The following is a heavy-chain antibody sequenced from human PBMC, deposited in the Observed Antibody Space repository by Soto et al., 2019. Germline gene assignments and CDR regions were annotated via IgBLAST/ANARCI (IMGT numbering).Heavy chain of an antibody. D-gene: IGHD2-2*01. CDR3: ARVFLGYCSSNSFYYLGDYYYYYMDV. J-gene: IGHJ6*03. Sequence: QVQLQQGGAGLLKPSETLSLTCAVYGWSFSGYYCSWIRQPPGKGLEWSGGVIHSGSTNYNPSLKSRVTLSVDTSKTHFSLTLSSVSAADTAVYYCARVFLGYCSSNSFYYLGDYYYYYMDVWGKGTTVTVSS. CDR1: GWSFSGYY. CDR2: VIHSGST. V-gene: IGHV4-34*12.